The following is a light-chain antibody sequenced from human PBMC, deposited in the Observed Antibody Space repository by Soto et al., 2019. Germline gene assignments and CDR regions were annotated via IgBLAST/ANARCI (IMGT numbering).Light chain of an antibody. CDR3: QQYNNWPLT. CDR2: GAS. J-gene: IGKJ4*01. CDR1: QN. Sequence: ILMTQSPATVSVSPGESATLSCRASQNIYGASTRATAIPARFSASGSGTEFTLTITSLQSEDFAVYYCQQYNNWPLTFGGGTKVDIK. V-gene: IGKV3-15*01.